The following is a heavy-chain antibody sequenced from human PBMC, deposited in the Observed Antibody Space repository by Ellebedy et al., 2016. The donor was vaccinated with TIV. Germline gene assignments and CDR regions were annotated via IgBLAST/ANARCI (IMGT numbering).Heavy chain of an antibody. D-gene: IGHD6-13*01. J-gene: IGHJ4*02. CDR1: GFTFSNYD. CDR3: AVSRWAAAGLYYFDF. V-gene: IGHV3-13*01. CDR2: IGTAGDT. Sequence: PGGSLRLSCAASGFTFSNYDMHWVRQATGKGLECVSGIGTAGDTYYPGSVKGRFTISRENAKNSLLLQMNSLRDGDTAVYYCAVSRWAAAGLYYFDFWGQGTLVTVSS.